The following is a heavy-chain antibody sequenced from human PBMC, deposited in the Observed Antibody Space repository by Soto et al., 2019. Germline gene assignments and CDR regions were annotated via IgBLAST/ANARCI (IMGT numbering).Heavy chain of an antibody. V-gene: IGHV3-23*01. CDR3: ARPSIVATGTY. J-gene: IGHJ4*02. CDR2: ISGSGGST. D-gene: IGHD6-13*01. Sequence: GGSLRLSCAASGFTFSSYALNWVRQAPGKGLEWVSSISGSGGSTYYADSVKGRFTISRDNSRNTLFLQMNSLRADDTAIYYCARPSIVATGTYWGQGTLATVYS. CDR1: GFTFSSYA.